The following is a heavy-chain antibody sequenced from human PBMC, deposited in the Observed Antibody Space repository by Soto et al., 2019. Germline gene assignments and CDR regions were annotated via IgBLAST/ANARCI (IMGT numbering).Heavy chain of an antibody. D-gene: IGHD4-17*01. V-gene: IGHV4-30-2*01. Sequence: QLQLQESGSGLVKPSQTLSLTCAVSGDSVRRSGYSWSWIRQPPGKGLEWIGYIFHTGSTYYNLSLRGRDTISVDRSKNQFSLKLSSVTAADTAVYYCASHYGDYEYYEYWGQGTQVTVSS. CDR3: ASHYGDYEYYEY. CDR1: GDSVRRSGYS. CDR2: IFHTGST. J-gene: IGHJ4*02.